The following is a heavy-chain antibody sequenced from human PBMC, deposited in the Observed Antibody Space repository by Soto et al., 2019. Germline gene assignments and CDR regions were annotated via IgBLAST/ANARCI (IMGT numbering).Heavy chain of an antibody. CDR2: ISGSGGST. J-gene: IGHJ3*02. CDR3: AKRRRYGSGTPGGSFDI. V-gene: IGHV3-23*01. CDR1: GFTFSVYA. D-gene: IGHD3-10*01. Sequence: GGSLRLSCAASGFTFSVYAMTWVRQAPGKGLEWVSAISGSGGSTYYADSVKGRFTISRDNSKNTLYLQMNSLRAEDTAVYYCAKRRRYGSGTPGGSFDIWGRGTMVIVSS.